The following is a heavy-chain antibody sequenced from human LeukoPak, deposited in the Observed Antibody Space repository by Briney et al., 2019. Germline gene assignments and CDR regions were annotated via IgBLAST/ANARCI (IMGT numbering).Heavy chain of an antibody. V-gene: IGHV3-73*01. Sequence: GGSLRLSGAASGFTFSGSAMHWVRQASGKGLEWVGRIRSKANSYATAYAASVKGRFTISRDDSKNTAYLQMNSLKTEDTAVYYCTRQSTTVTTPTNYGMDVWGQGTTVTVSS. CDR3: TRQSTTVTTPTNYGMDV. J-gene: IGHJ6*02. D-gene: IGHD4-17*01. CDR2: IRSKANSYAT. CDR1: GFTFSGSA.